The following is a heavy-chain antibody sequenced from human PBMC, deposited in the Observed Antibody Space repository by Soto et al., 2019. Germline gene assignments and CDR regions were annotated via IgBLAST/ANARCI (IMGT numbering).Heavy chain of an antibody. V-gene: IGHV3-48*02. CDR3: ARELSSLAAAGFDY. D-gene: IGHD6-13*01. CDR1: GFTFSSYS. J-gene: IGHJ4*02. Sequence: PGGSLRLSCAASGFTFSSYSMNWVRQAPGKGLEWVSYISSSSSTIYYADSVKGRFTISRDNAKNSLYLQMNSLRDEDTAVYYCARELSSLAAAGFDYWGQGTLVTVSS. CDR2: ISSSSSTI.